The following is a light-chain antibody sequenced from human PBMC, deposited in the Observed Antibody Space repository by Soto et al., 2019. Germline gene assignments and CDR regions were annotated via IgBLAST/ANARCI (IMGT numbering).Light chain of an antibody. Sequence: HMTQSPSTLSASVGDRVTITCRASQSISSWLAWYQQKPGKAPKLLIYKASSLESGVPSRFSGSGSGTEFTLTISSLQPDDFATYYCQQYNSYSRTFGQGTKVDIK. CDR1: QSISSW. V-gene: IGKV1-5*03. J-gene: IGKJ1*01. CDR3: QQYNSYSRT. CDR2: KAS.